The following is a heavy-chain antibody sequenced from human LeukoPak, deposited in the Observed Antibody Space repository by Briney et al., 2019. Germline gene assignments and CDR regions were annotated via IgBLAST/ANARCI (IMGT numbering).Heavy chain of an antibody. D-gene: IGHD4-23*01. J-gene: IGHJ3*02. V-gene: IGHV4-59*01. Sequence: SETLSLTCTVSGGSISSYYWSWIRQPPGKGLEWIGYIYYSGSTNYNPSLKSRVTISVDTSKNQFSLKLSSVTAADTAVNYCARYHVTPEAFDIWVQGTMVTVSS. CDR1: GGSISSYY. CDR2: IYYSGST. CDR3: ARYHVTPEAFDI.